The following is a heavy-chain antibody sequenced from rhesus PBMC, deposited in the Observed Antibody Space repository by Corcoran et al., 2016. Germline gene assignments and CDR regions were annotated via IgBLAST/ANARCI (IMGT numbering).Heavy chain of an antibody. D-gene: IGHD5-24*01. V-gene: IGHV4-76*01. CDR2: SYGSSGTT. CDR3: ARARGRYSLRGYFDY. J-gene: IGHJ4*01. CDR1: GGSISSGYD. Sequence: QVQLQESGPGVVKPSETLSLTCAVSGGSISSGYDWSWIRQPPGKGLEWIGYSYGSSGTTNSNPSLKNRVTISKAASKNQFSLKLSSVTAADTAVYYCARARGRYSLRGYFDYWGQGVLVTVSS.